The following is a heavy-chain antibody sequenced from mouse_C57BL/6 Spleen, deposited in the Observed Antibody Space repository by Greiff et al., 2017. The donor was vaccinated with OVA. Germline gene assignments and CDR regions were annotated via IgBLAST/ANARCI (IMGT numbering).Heavy chain of an antibody. V-gene: IGHV1-26*01. CDR3: ASTGTWFAY. D-gene: IGHD4-1*02. Sequence: VQLQQSGPELVKPGASVKISCKASGYTFTDYYMNWVKPSHGKSLEWIGDINPNNGGTSYNQKFKGKATLTVDKTSSTAYMELRSLTSEDSAVYDCASTGTWFAYGGQGTLVTVAA. CDR2: INPNNGGT. CDR1: GYTFTDYY. J-gene: IGHJ3*01.